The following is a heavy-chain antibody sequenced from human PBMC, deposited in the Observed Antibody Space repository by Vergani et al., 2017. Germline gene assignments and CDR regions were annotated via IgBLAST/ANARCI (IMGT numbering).Heavy chain of an antibody. CDR1: GYSISSGYY. Sequence: QVQLQESGPGLVKPSESLSLTCAVSGYSISSGYYWGWIRQPPGKGLEWIGSIYHSGSTYYNPSLKSRVTISVDTSKNPFSLKLSSVTAADTAVYYCARRKQGSLDCWGQGTLVTVSS. J-gene: IGHJ4*02. CDR3: ARRKQGSLDC. D-gene: IGHD1/OR15-1a*01. CDR2: IYHSGST. V-gene: IGHV4-38-2*01.